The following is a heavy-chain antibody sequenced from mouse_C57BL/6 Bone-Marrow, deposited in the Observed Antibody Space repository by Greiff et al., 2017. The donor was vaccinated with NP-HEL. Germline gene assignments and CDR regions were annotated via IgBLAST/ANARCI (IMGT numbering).Heavy chain of an antibody. Sequence: VQLQQSVAELVRPGASVKLSCTASGFNIKNTYMHWVKQRPEQGLEWIGRIDPANGNTKYAPKFQGKATITADPSSNTAYLQLSILTSEDTAIYYCARDYYGSSYGGAWFAYWGQGTLVTVSA. CDR2: IDPANGNT. CDR3: ARDYYGSSYGGAWFAY. D-gene: IGHD1-1*01. CDR1: GFNIKNTY. V-gene: IGHV14-3*01. J-gene: IGHJ3*01.